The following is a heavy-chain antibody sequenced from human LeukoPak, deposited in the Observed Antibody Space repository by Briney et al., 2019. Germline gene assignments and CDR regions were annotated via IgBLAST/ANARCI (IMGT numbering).Heavy chain of an antibody. CDR3: ARGDAKAVAGDYYYYYGMDV. Sequence: GASVKVSCKASGYTFTIYSITWVRPAPGQGLEWMGGIIPIFGTANYAQKFQGRVTITADESTSTAYMELSSLRSEDTAVYYCARGDAKAVAGDYYYYYGMDVWGQGTTVTVSS. V-gene: IGHV1-69*13. D-gene: IGHD6-19*01. CDR2: IIPIFGTA. J-gene: IGHJ6*02. CDR1: GYTFTIYS.